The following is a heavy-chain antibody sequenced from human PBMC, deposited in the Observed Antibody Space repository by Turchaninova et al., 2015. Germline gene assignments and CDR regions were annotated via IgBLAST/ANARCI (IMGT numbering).Heavy chain of an antibody. Sequence: QLQLQESGPGLVKPSETLSLTCTVSGGSISSSSYSWGWIRQPPGKGLEWIGSIFYSGPTYSNPSLKSRVTIAVDTSKNPFSLKLSSVTAADTAVYYCARHATYGCSSTSCYTDYWGQGTLVTVSS. CDR1: GGSISSSSYS. J-gene: IGHJ4*02. V-gene: IGHV4-39*01. CDR2: IFYSGPT. CDR3: ARHATYGCSSTSCYTDY. D-gene: IGHD2-2*02.